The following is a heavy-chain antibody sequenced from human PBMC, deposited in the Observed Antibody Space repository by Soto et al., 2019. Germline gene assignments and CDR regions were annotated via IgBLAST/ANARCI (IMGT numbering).Heavy chain of an antibody. CDR1: GYNFSSHG. CDR3: ARVYILGAGSSYGMDV. Sequence: QAQLVQSGAEVTKPGASVKVSCKASGYNFSSHGISWVRQAPGQGLEWMGRISAHNGNTDYEQRLQGRVTMTTDTSTSTVYMELRSLRSDDAAVYYCARVYILGAGSSYGMDVWGQGTTVTVSS. CDR2: ISAHNGNT. J-gene: IGHJ6*02. V-gene: IGHV1-18*01. D-gene: IGHD1-26*01.